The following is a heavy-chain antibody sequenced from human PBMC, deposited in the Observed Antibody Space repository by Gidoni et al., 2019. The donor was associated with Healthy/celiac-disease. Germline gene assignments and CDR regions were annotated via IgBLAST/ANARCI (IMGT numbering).Heavy chain of an antibody. CDR3: ARVRWAAAGTYYYYYRDV. J-gene: IGHJ6*03. Sequence: QVQLQESGPGLVKPSQTLSLTCTVSGGSISSGSYYWSWIRQPAGKGLEWIGRIYTSGSTNYNPPLKSRVTISVDTSKNQFSLKLSSVTAADTAVYYCARVRWAAAGTYYYYYRDVWGKGTTVTVSS. V-gene: IGHV4-61*02. CDR2: IYTSGST. D-gene: IGHD6-13*01. CDR1: GGSISSGSYY.